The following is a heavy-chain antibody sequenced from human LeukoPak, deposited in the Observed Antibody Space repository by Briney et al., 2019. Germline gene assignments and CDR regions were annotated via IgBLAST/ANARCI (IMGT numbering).Heavy chain of an antibody. CDR1: GGSISSYY. CDR2: IYYSGST. Sequence: SETLSLTCTVPGGSISSYYWSWIRQPPGKGLEWSGYIYYSGSTNYNPSLKSRVTISVDTSKNQFSLKLSSVTAADTAVYYCARDPISSSWYEGAFDIWGQGTMVTVSS. V-gene: IGHV4-59*01. J-gene: IGHJ3*02. D-gene: IGHD6-13*01. CDR3: ARDPISSSWYEGAFDI.